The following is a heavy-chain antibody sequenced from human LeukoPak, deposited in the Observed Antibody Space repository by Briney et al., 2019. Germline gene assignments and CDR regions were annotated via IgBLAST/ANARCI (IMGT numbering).Heavy chain of an antibody. D-gene: IGHD2-8*01. CDR1: GYTFTSYG. J-gene: IGHJ4*02. Sequence: ASVKVSCKASGYTFTSYGISWVRQAPGQGLEWMGGIIPIFGTANYAQKFQGRVTITADESTSTAYMELSSLRSEDTAVYYCARDLMTQFDYWGQGTLVTVSS. CDR3: ARDLMTQFDY. CDR2: IIPIFGTA. V-gene: IGHV1-69*13.